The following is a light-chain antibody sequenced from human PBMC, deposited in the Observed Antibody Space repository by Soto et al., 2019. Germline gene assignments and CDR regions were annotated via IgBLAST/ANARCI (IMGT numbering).Light chain of an antibody. CDR1: SSDVGGYNY. Sequence: QSALTQPASVSGSPGQSITISCTGTSSDVGGYNYVSWYQQHPGKAPKLMIYDVSNRPSGVSNRFSGSKSGKTASLTISGLQSEDEADYYCSSYERSSTYVFGTGTKLTVL. CDR3: SSYERSSTYV. J-gene: IGLJ1*01. V-gene: IGLV2-14*01. CDR2: DVS.